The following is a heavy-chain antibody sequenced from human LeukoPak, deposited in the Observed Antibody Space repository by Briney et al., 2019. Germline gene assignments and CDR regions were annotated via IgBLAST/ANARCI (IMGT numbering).Heavy chain of an antibody. CDR2: IYHSGST. J-gene: IGHJ4*02. CDR1: GGSISSGGYS. Sequence: PSETLSLTCTVSGGSISSGGYSWSWIRQPPGKGLEWIGYIYHSGSTYYNPSLKSRVTISVDRSKNQFSLKLSSVTAADTAVYYCAGNLITITPKVYFDYWGQGTLVTVSS. CDR3: AGNLITITPKVYFDY. D-gene: IGHD3-10*01. V-gene: IGHV4-30-2*01.